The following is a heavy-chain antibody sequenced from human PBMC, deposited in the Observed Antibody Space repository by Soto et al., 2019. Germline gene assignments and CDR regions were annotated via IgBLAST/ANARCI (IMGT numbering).Heavy chain of an antibody. CDR1: GDSFTTYW. Sequence: GESLKISFKASGDSFTTYWIALVRQIPGKGLEWMGIVYPGDSDTRYSPSFQGQVTISADRSISTAYLQWSSLKASDTAMYYCARNEQYYYSYYGMDVWGQGTTVTVSS. V-gene: IGHV5-51*01. CDR2: VYPGDSDT. CDR3: ARNEQYYYSYYGMDV. J-gene: IGHJ6*02.